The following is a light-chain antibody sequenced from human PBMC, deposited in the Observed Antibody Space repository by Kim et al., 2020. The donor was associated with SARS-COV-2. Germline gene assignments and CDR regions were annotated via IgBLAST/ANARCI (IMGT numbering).Light chain of an antibody. CDR3: QQYNNSPPFT. CDR2: GAS. V-gene: IGKV3-15*01. J-gene: IGKJ3*01. Sequence: SAGERATPSGTASQSVSSNLAWYQQTPGQAPRLLIYGASTRATGIPARFSGSGSGTDFTLTISSLQSEDFAVYYCQQYNNSPPFTFGPGTQVDIK. CDR1: QSVSSN.